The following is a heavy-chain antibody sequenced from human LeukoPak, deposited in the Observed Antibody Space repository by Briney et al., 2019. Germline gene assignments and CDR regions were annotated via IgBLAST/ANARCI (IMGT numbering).Heavy chain of an antibody. CDR3: AYGGSYNAFDI. D-gene: IGHD1-26*01. CDR1: GYSISSGYY. V-gene: IGHV4-38-2*01. Sequence: SETLSLTCAVSGYSISSGYYWGWIRQPPGKGLEWIGSIYHSGSTYYNPSLKSRVTISVDTSKNQFSLKLSSVTAADTAVYYCAYGGSYNAFDIWGQGTMVTVPS. CDR2: IYHSGST. J-gene: IGHJ3*02.